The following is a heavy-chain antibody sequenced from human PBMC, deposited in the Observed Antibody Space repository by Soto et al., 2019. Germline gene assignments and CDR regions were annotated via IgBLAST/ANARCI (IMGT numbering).Heavy chain of an antibody. V-gene: IGHV1-18*01. J-gene: IGHJ3*02. CDR3: ARVACSSASCYGPYAFDI. CDR2: ISAYNGNT. CDR1: GYTFTSYG. D-gene: IGHD2-2*01. Sequence: ASVKVSCKASGYTFTSYGISWVRQAPGQGLEWMGWISAYNGNTNYAQKLQGRVTMTTDTSTSTAYMELRSLRSDDTAVYYCARVACSSASCYGPYAFDIWGQGTMVTVSS.